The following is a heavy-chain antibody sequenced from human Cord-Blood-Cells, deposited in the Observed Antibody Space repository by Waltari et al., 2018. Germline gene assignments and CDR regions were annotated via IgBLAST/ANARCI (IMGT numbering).Heavy chain of an antibody. V-gene: IGHV4-59*01. J-gene: IGHJ5*02. D-gene: IGHD3-22*01. CDR2: IYYSGST. CDR1: GGSISSYY. CDR3: ARDLTNYDDSSGRGWFDP. Sequence: QESGPGLVKPSETLSLTCTVSGGSISSYYWSWIRQPTGKGLEWIGYIYYSGSTNYNPSLKSRVTISVDTSKNQFSLKLSSVTAADTAVYYCARDLTNYDDSSGRGWFDPWGQGTLVTVSS.